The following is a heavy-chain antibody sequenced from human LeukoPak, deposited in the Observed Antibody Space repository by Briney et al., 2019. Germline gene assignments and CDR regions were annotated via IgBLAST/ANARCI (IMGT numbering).Heavy chain of an antibody. D-gene: IGHD2-2*01. CDR1: GGSISSYY. J-gene: IGHJ6*03. V-gene: IGHV4-59*01. Sequence: PSETLSLTCTVSGGSISSYYWSWIRQPPGKGLEWIGYIYYSGSTNYNPSLKSRVTISVDTSKNQFSLKLSSVTAADTAVYYCARETRDVVGITWYYYMDVWGKGTTVTVSS. CDR2: IYYSGST. CDR3: ARETRDVVGITWYYYMDV.